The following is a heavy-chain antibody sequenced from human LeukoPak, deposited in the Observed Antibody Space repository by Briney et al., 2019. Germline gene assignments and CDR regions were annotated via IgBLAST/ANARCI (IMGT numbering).Heavy chain of an antibody. CDR3: TRMTTGHDY. CDR2: INHSGYT. CDR1: GVSFSDYY. J-gene: IGHJ4*02. Sequence: SETLSLTCAVSGVSFSDYYWSWVRQTPGRGLEWIGEINHSGYTNDSPSLKSRVTLSIDTSRKQFYLNLRSVTVADTGIYYCTRMTTGHDYWGQGTLVTVSS. V-gene: IGHV4-34*10. D-gene: IGHD4-17*01.